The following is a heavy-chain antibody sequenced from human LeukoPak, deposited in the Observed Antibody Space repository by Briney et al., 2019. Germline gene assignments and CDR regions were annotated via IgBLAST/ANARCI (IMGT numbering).Heavy chain of an antibody. CDR3: ARAVPYSSGWYGDYYYYGMDV. Sequence: ASVKVSCKASGYTFTSYYMHWVRQAPGQGLEWMGIINPSGGSTSCAQKFQGRVTMTRDTSTSTVYMELSSLRSEDTAVYYCARAVPYSSGWYGDYYYYGMDVWGQGTTVTVSS. CDR1: GYTFTSYY. J-gene: IGHJ6*02. D-gene: IGHD6-19*01. CDR2: INPSGGST. V-gene: IGHV1-46*01.